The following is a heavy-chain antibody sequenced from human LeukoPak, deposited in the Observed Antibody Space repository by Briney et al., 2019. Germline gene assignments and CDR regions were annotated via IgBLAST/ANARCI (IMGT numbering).Heavy chain of an antibody. J-gene: IGHJ5*02. CDR2: IYYSGST. CDR3: ARPPIFGVVNAKLGNWFDP. CDR1: GGTISSSSYY. Sequence: TSETLSLTCTVSGGTISSSSYYWGWIRQPPGKGLEWIGSIYYSGSTYYNPSLKSRVTISVDTPKNQFSLKLSSVTAADTAVYYCARPPIFGVVNAKLGNWFDPWGQGTLVTVSS. V-gene: IGHV4-39*01. D-gene: IGHD3-3*01.